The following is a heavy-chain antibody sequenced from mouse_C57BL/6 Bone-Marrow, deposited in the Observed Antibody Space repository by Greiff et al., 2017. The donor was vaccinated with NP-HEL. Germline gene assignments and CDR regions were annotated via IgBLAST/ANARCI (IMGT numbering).Heavy chain of an antibody. D-gene: IGHD1-1*01. Sequence: QVHVKQSGPELVKPGASVKISCKASGYTFTDYYINWVKQRPGQGLEWIGWIFPGSGSTYYNEKFKGKATLTVDKSSSTAYMLLSSLTSEDSAVYFCARGGVITTVVAVYYYAMDYWGQGTSVTVSS. CDR2: IFPGSGST. CDR1: GYTFTDYY. CDR3: ARGGVITTVVAVYYYAMDY. J-gene: IGHJ4*01. V-gene: IGHV1-75*01.